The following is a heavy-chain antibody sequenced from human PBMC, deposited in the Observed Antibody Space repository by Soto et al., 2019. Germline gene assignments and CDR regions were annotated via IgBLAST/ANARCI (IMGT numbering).Heavy chain of an antibody. CDR2: IKQDGSEK. V-gene: IGHV3-7*01. CDR1: GFTFSSYW. Sequence: GGSLRLSCAASGFTFSSYWMSWVRQAPGKGLEWVANIKQDGSEKYYVDSVKGRFTISRDNAKNSLYLQMNSLRAEDTAVYYCARLSGWLYYYMDVWGKGTTVTVSS. J-gene: IGHJ6*03. D-gene: IGHD6-19*01. CDR3: ARLSGWLYYYMDV.